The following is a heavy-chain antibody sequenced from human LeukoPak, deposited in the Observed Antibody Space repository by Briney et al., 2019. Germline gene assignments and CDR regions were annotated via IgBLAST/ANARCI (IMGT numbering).Heavy chain of an antibody. J-gene: IGHJ3*02. CDR2: ISAYNGNT. Sequence: ASVKVSCKASGYTFTSYGIGWVRQAPGQGLEWMGWISAYNGNTNYAQKLQGRVTMTTDTSTSTAYMELRSLRSDDTAVYYCARVEWEMATKGDAFDIWGQGTMVTVSS. V-gene: IGHV1-18*01. CDR3: ARVEWEMATKGDAFDI. D-gene: IGHD5-24*01. CDR1: GYTFTSYG.